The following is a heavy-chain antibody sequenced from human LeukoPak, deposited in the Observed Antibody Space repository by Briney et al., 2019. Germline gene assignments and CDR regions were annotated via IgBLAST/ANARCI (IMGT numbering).Heavy chain of an antibody. CDR2: VYNSGIT. D-gene: IGHD3-22*01. J-gene: IGHJ4*02. CDR1: GASVSDYY. V-gene: IGHV4-59*02. CDR3: ARVRLSSGYSN. Sequence: SETLSLTCSVSGASVSDYYCNWIRQPPGKGLEWIGYVYNSGITNYNPSLRSRVTISVDTSKSQFSLKLNSVTAADTAVYYCARVRLSSGYSNWGKGTLVTVSS.